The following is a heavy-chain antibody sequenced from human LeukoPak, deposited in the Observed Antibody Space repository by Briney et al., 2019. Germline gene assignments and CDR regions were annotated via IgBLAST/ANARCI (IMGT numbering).Heavy chain of an antibody. V-gene: IGHV3-23*01. CDR2: ISGSGGST. D-gene: IGHD6-13*01. CDR1: GFTFSSYA. Sequence: GSLRLSCAASGFTFSSYAMSWVRQAPGKGLEWVSSISGSGGSTYYADSVKGRFTISRDNSKNTLYLQMNSLRGDDTAVYYCAKGTRHGSSWFLFDYWAREPWSPSPQ. J-gene: IGHJ4*02. CDR3: AKGTRHGSSWFLFDY.